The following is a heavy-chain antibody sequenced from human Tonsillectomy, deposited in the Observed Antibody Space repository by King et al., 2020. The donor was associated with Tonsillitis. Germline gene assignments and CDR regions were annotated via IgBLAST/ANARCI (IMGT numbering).Heavy chain of an antibody. CDR1: GFTFSSFA. V-gene: IGHV3-23*04. D-gene: IGHD2-2*02. Sequence: EVQLVESGGGLVQPGGSLRLSCAASGFTFSSFAMSWVRQAPGEGLEWVSVISGSDGNTYYADSVKGRFTISRDNSKSTLYLQKNSLRAEDTAVYYCAKVFDCSSTSCYTSGVFDYWGQGTLVTVSS. J-gene: IGHJ4*02. CDR3: AKVFDCSSTSCYTSGVFDY. CDR2: ISGSDGNT.